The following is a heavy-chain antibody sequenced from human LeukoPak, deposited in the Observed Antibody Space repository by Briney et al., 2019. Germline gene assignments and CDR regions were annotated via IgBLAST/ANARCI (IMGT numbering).Heavy chain of an antibody. J-gene: IGHJ4*02. CDR3: AKDRALMVQGVIPV. CDR1: GFTFSSYS. V-gene: IGHV3-48*01. Sequence: GGSLRLSCAASGFTFSSYSMNWVRQAPGKGLEWVSYISNSAIYYADSLKGRFTISRDNAKNSLYLQMNSLRAEDTAVYYCAKDRALMVQGVIPVWGQGTLVTVSS. D-gene: IGHD3-10*01. CDR2: ISNSAI.